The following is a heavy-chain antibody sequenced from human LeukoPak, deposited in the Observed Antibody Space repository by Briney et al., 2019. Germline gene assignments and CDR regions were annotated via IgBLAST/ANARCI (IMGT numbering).Heavy chain of an antibody. CDR3: ARAPGSTYDY. J-gene: IGHJ4*02. Sequence: PGGSLRLSCAASGFTFSDYTMTWVRQAPGKGLEWVSSISDSSTYIYYADSVKGRFTTSRDNAKNSLFLQMNSLRAEDTAVYYCARAPGSTYDYWGQGTLVTVSS. D-gene: IGHD2-2*01. CDR1: GFTFSDYT. V-gene: IGHV3-21*01. CDR2: ISDSSTYI.